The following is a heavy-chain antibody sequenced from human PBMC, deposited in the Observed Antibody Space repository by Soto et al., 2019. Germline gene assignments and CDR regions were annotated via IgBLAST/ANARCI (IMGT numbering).Heavy chain of an antibody. D-gene: IGHD2-2*01. CDR3: ARDKQCSSTSCYASDYYYGMDV. CDR1: GGSISSSNW. V-gene: IGHV4-4*02. Sequence: QVQLQESGPGLVKPSGTLSLTCAVSGGSISSSNWWSWVRQPPGKGLEWIGEIYHSGSTNYNPSLKSRVTISVDKSKNQFSLKLSSVTAADTAVYYCARDKQCSSTSCYASDYYYGMDVWGQGTTVTVSS. CDR2: IYHSGST. J-gene: IGHJ6*02.